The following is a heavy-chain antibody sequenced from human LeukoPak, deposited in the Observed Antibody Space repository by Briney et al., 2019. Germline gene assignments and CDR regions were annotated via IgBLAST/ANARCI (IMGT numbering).Heavy chain of an antibody. CDR2: ISGSGGST. D-gene: IGHD3-9*01. V-gene: IGHV3-23*01. CDR3: AKPYYDILTGYRNWFDP. J-gene: IGHJ5*02. CDR1: GFTFSSYA. Sequence: GGSLRLSCAASGFTFSSYAMSWVRQAPGKGLEGVSAISGSGGSTYYADSVKGRFTISRDNSKKTLYLQMNSLRAEDTAVYYCAKPYYDILTGYRNWFDPWGQGTLVTVSS.